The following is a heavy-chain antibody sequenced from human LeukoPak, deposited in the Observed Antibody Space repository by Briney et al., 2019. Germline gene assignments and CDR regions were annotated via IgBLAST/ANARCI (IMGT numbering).Heavy chain of an antibody. CDR3: ANKRGLSGYFVY. CDR2: ISYDGSNK. V-gene: IGHV3-30*18. Sequence: GGSLRPSCAASGFTFSSYGMHWVRQAPGKGLEWVAVISYDGSNKYYADSVKGRFTISRDNSKNTLYLQMNSLRAEDTAVYYCANKRGLSGYFVYWGQGTLVTVSS. J-gene: IGHJ4*02. D-gene: IGHD3-9*01. CDR1: GFTFSSYG.